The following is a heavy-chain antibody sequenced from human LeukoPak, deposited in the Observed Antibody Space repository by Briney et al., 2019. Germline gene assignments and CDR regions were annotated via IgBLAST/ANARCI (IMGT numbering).Heavy chain of an antibody. CDR2: ISSSSSYI. J-gene: IGHJ6*02. CDR3: ARVDDSSGYYSLRYYYYGMDV. D-gene: IGHD3-22*01. CDR1: GFTFSSYS. Sequence: RSGGSLRLSCAASGFTFSSYSMNWVRQAPGKGLEWVSSISSSSSYIYYADSVKGRFTISRDNAKNSLYLQMNSLRAEDTAVYYCARVDDSSGYYSLRYYYYGMDVWGQGTTVTVSS. V-gene: IGHV3-21*01.